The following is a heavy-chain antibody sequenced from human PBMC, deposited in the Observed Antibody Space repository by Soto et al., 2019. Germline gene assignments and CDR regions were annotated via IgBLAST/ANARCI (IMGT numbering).Heavy chain of an antibody. CDR2: ISYDGSNK. V-gene: IGHV3-30*18. CDR3: AKDKDIVVVVAATLFDY. J-gene: IGHJ4*02. D-gene: IGHD2-15*01. CDR1: GFTFSSYV. Sequence: PGGSLRLSCAASGFTFSSYVMHWVRQAPGKGLEWVAVISYDGSNKYYADSVKGRFTISRDNSKNTLYLQMNSLRAEDTAVYYCAKDKDIVVVVAATLFDYWGQGTLVTVSS.